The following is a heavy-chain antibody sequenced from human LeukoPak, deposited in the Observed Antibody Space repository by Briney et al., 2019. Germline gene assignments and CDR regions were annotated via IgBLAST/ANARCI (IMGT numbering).Heavy chain of an antibody. CDR1: GFTFSSYA. V-gene: IGHV3-23*01. J-gene: IGHJ4*02. D-gene: IGHD3-3*01. CDR3: AKWSDYDFWSGYSTFDY. Sequence: GGSLRLSCAASGFTFSSYAMSWVRQAPGKGLEWVSAISGSGGSTYYADSVKGRFTISRDNSKNTLYLQMNSLRAEDTAVYYCAKWSDYDFWSGYSTFDYWGRGTLVTVSS. CDR2: ISGSGGST.